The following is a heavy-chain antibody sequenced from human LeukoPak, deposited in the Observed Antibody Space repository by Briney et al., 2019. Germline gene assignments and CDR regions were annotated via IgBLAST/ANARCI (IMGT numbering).Heavy chain of an antibody. J-gene: IGHJ4*02. Sequence: SVKVSCKASGGTFSSYAISWVRQAPGQGLEWMGRIIRILDIANYAQKFQGRVTITADKSTSTAYMELSRLRSEDTAVYYCARLMTTVTTVPHWGQGTLVTVSS. CDR2: IIRILDIA. D-gene: IGHD4-17*01. V-gene: IGHV1-69*04. CDR1: GGTFSSYA. CDR3: ARLMTTVTTVPH.